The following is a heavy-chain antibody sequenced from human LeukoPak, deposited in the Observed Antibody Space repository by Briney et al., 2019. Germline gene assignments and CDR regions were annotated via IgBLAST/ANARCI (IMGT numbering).Heavy chain of an antibody. D-gene: IGHD3-16*01. V-gene: IGHV1-69*04. CDR3: TREGVYTPDPSSYHRHAFDV. CDR1: GDNFSSYV. CDR2: IIPTLDVA. J-gene: IGHJ3*01. Sequence: SVKVSCKASGDNFSSYVITWVRQAPGQGLEWMGRIIPTLDVANFAQKFKGRVTITADRSTNTAHLELSSLKSEDTAIYYCTREGVYTPDPSSYHRHAFDVWGKGTVVIASS.